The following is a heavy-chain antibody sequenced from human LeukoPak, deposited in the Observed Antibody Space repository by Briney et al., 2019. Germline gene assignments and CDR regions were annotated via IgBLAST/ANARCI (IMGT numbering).Heavy chain of an antibody. Sequence: GASVKVSCKASGGTFSSYAISWVRQAPGQGLEWMGRIIPIFGTANYAQKFQGRVTITTDESTSTAYMELSSLRSEDTAVYYCARSISWAPRGKDYMDVWGKGTTVTVSS. CDR1: GGTFSSYA. D-gene: IGHD6-6*01. V-gene: IGHV1-69*05. CDR3: ARSISWAPRGKDYMDV. J-gene: IGHJ6*03. CDR2: IIPIFGTA.